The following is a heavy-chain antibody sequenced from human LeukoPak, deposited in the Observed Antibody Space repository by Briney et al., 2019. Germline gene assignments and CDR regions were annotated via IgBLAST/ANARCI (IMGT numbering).Heavy chain of an antibody. Sequence: SETLSLTCTVSGASIRSYFWTWIRQSPGKGLEWIGYVPSIGSTSYNPSLKSRVTISGDTSKNQFSLKLSSVTAADTAVHYCTRDRSALDTWGQGTMVTVSS. V-gene: IGHV4-59*01. J-gene: IGHJ3*02. CDR3: TRDRSALDT. CDR2: VPSIGST. CDR1: GASIRSYF.